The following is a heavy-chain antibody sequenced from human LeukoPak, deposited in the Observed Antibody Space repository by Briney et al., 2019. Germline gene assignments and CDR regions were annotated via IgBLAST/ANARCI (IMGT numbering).Heavy chain of an antibody. CDR1: GGSFSGYY. CDR2: INHSGST. Sequence: SETLSLTCAVYGGSFSGYYWSWIRQPPGKGLEWIGEINHSGSTNYNPSLKSRVTMSVGTSKSQFSLKLSSVTAADAAVYYCARDCSGGTCYLGVVDYWGQGILVTVSS. CDR3: ARDCSGGTCYLGVVDY. J-gene: IGHJ4*02. D-gene: IGHD2-15*01. V-gene: IGHV4-34*01.